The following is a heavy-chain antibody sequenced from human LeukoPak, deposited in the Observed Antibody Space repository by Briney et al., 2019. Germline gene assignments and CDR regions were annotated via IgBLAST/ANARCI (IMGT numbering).Heavy chain of an antibody. CDR1: GYTFTGYY. V-gene: IGHV1-2*02. CDR3: ARSFRYSGSYFDY. J-gene: IGHJ4*02. CDR2: INPNSGGT. Sequence: ASVKVSCKASGYTFTGYYMHWVRQAPGQGLEWMGWINPNSGGTNYAQKLQGRVTMIRDTSISTAYMELSRLRSDDTAVYYCARSFRYSGSYFDYWGQGTLITVSS. D-gene: IGHD1-26*01.